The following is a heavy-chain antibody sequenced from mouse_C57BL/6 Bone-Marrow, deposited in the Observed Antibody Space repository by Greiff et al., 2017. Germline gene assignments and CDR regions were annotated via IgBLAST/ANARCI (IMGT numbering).Heavy chain of an antibody. CDR1: GYTFTSYG. D-gene: IGHD2-3*01. J-gene: IGHJ2*01. CDR2: IYPRSGNT. CDR3: ARGGLLRLNYFDY. Sequence: QVQLQQSGAELARPGASVKLSCKASGYTFTSYGISWVKQRTGQGLEWIGEIYPRSGNTYYNEKFKGKATLTADKSSSTAYMELRGLTSEDSAVYFCARGGLLRLNYFDYWGQGTTLTVSS. V-gene: IGHV1-81*01.